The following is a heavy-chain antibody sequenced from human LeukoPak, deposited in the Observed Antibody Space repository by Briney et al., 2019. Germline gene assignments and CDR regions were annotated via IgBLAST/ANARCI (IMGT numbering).Heavy chain of an antibody. V-gene: IGHV3-23*01. CDR1: GFTFSTYG. D-gene: IGHD3-16*01. CDR2: ISGSGGKT. CDR3: AKDWGEYFDYVWGSFTSFDS. J-gene: IGHJ4*02. Sequence: QAGGSLRLSCAASGFTFSTYGMSWVHQAPGKGLEWVSGISGSGGKTYYEESVKGRFTISRDNSKSTLYLQMNSLRAEDTAVYYCAKDWGEYFDYVWGSFTSFDSWGQGTLVTVSS.